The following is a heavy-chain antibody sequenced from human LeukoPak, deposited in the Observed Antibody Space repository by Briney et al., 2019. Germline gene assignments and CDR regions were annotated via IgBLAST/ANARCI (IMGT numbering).Heavy chain of an antibody. J-gene: IGHJ4*02. CDR3: AKRAPGYSSGWYWSNYYFDY. Sequence: GGSLRLSCAASGFSFSSYAMSWVRQAPGKGLEWVSAISGSGGSTYYADSVKGRFTISRDNSKNTLYLQMNSLRAEDTAVYYCAKRAPGYSSGWYWSNYYFDYWGQGTLVTVSS. CDR2: ISGSGGST. V-gene: IGHV3-23*01. CDR1: GFSFSSYA. D-gene: IGHD6-19*01.